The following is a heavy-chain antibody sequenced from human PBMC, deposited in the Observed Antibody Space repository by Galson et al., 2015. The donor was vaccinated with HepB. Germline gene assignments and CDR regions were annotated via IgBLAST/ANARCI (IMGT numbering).Heavy chain of an antibody. Sequence: SLRLSCAASGFTFSSYSMNWVRQAPGKGLEWVSYISSSSSTIYYADSVKGRFTISRDNAKNSLYLQMNSLRDEDTAVYYCARDPPNYGSGRLDIWGQGTMVTVSS. V-gene: IGHV3-48*02. CDR1: GFTFSSYS. J-gene: IGHJ3*02. D-gene: IGHD3-10*01. CDR2: ISSSSSTI. CDR3: ARDPPNYGSGRLDI.